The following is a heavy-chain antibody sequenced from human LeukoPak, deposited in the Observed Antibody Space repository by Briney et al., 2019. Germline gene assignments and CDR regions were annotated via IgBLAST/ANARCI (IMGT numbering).Heavy chain of an antibody. Sequence: GGSLRLTCAASGFTFSSYAMHWVRQAPGKGLEWVAVISYDGSNKYYADSVKGRFTISRDNSKNTLYLQMNSLRAEDTAVYYCARDPTGDSSGWNLNWFDPWGQGTLVTVSS. D-gene: IGHD3-22*01. CDR1: GFTFSSYA. V-gene: IGHV3-30-3*01. CDR3: ARDPTGDSSGWNLNWFDP. CDR2: ISYDGSNK. J-gene: IGHJ5*02.